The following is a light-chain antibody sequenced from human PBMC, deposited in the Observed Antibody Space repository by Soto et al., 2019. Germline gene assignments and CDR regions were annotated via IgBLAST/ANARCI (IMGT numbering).Light chain of an antibody. V-gene: IGKV1-39*01. Sequence: IQLTQSPSSLSSSLGDTITITCRASQSVRSYLNWYQQKPGKAPDLLIYTTTSLQSEVPSRFSGSGSETHFTLTITSLQTEDFATYFCQQTYSAPTWTFGPGTKVDIK. CDR1: QSVRSY. CDR3: QQTYSAPTWT. CDR2: TTT. J-gene: IGKJ1*01.